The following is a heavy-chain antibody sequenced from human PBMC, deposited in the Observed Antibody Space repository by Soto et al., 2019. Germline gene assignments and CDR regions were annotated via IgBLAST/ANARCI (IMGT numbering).Heavy chain of an antibody. D-gene: IGHD2-21*02. CDR3: ARGGGIVVVTAPYDH. CDR2: INAGNGNT. Sequence: ASVKVSCKASGYTFTSYAMHWVRQAPGQRLEWMGWINAGNGNTKYSQKFQGRVTITRDTSASTAYMELSSLRSEDTVVYYCARGGGIVVVTAPYDHWGQGTLVTVSS. CDR1: GYTFTSYA. J-gene: IGHJ4*02. V-gene: IGHV1-3*01.